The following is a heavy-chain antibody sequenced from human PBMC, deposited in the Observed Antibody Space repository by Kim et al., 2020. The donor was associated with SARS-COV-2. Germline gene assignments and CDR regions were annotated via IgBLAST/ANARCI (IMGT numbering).Heavy chain of an antibody. D-gene: IGHD3-10*02. CDR2: ISYDGSNK. Sequence: GGSLILSCAAAGFTFSSYGMHWVRQAPGKGLEWVAVISYDGSNKYYADSVKGLVAISRDNSKNTLYLQMNSLRAEDTAVYYCAKDVPGFEYGMDVWGQGTPVTVSS. CDR3: AKDVPGFEYGMDV. V-gene: IGHV3-30*18. CDR1: GFTFSSYG. J-gene: IGHJ6*02.